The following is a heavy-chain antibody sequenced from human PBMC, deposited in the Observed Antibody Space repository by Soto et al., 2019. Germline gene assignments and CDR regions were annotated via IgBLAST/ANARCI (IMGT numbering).Heavy chain of an antibody. J-gene: IGHJ4*02. CDR3: ARGGPYSSSLYYFDY. D-gene: IGHD6-13*01. CDR1: ESSISSGYY. CDR2: AYHSGSA. Sequence: SETLSLTCTVSESSISSGYYWGWIRQPPGKGLEWIGSAYHSGSAYYETSLKSRVTISVDMSRNQFSLKLSSVTAEDTAVYFCARGGPYSSSLYYFDYWGQGTLVTVSS. V-gene: IGHV4-38-2*02.